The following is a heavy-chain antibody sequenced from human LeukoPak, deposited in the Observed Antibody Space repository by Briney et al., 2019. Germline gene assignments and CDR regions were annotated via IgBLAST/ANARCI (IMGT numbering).Heavy chain of an antibody. CDR2: ISGSGGST. D-gene: IGHD2/OR15-2a*01. V-gene: IGHV3-23*01. CDR3: AKGPLLWD. CDR1: GFTFDDYG. J-gene: IGHJ4*02. Sequence: PGGSLRLSCAASGFTFDDYGMNWVRQGPGKGLEWVSSISGSGGSTYYADSVKGRFTISRDNSKNTLYLQMNSLRAEDTAIYYCAKGPLLWDWGQGTLVTVSS.